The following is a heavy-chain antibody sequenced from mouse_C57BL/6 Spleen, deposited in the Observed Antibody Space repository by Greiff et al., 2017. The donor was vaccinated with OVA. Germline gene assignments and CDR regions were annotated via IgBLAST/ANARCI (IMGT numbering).Heavy chain of an antibody. CDR1: GYTFTSYW. CDR3: ASLDYYGSSGGSY. J-gene: IGHJ2*01. Sequence: QVQLQQSGAELVRPGSSVKLSCKASGYTFTSYWMHWVKQRPIQGLEWIGNIDPSDSETHYNQKFKDKATLTVDKSSSTAYMQLSSLTSEDSAVYYCASLDYYGSSGGSYWGQGTTLTVSS. V-gene: IGHV1-52*01. CDR2: IDPSDSET. D-gene: IGHD1-1*01.